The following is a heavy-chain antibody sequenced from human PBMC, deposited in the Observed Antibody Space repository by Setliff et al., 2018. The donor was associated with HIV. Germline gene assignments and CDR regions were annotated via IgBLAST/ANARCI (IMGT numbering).Heavy chain of an antibody. CDR2: IYNSGTT. D-gene: IGHD6-6*01. CDR1: GDSISSRAHY. CDR3: ARHRASSSGFPLDF. Sequence: PSETLSLTCTVSGDSISSRAHYWNWIRQLPGKGLEWIGYIYNSGTTYYYPSLKSRVTMSVDTSKNQFSLRLSSVTATDTAVYYCARHRASSSGFPLDFWGQGILVTLSS. V-gene: IGHV4-31*03. J-gene: IGHJ4*02.